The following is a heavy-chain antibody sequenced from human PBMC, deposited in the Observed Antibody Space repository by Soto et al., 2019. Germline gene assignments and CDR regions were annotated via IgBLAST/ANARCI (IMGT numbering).Heavy chain of an antibody. J-gene: IGHJ6*02. Sequence: SETLSLTCAVSGGSISSSNWWSWVRQPPGRGLEWIGEIYHSGNTNYNPSLKSRVTISVDKSKNQFSLKLSSVTAADTAVYYCARVMDTDLVSGYYGMDVWGQGPTVTVYS. CDR2: IYHSGNT. CDR3: ARVMDTDLVSGYYGMDV. CDR1: GGSISSSNW. V-gene: IGHV4-4*02. D-gene: IGHD5-18*01.